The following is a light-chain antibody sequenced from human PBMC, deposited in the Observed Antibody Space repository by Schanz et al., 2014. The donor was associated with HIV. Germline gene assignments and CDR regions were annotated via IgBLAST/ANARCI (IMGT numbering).Light chain of an antibody. J-gene: IGLJ3*02. CDR2: DVT. CDR3: CSYAGSYTLVV. Sequence: QSALTQPASVSGSPGQSITISCTGTSSDGGSSNLVSLYQQRPGKAPQLMIYDVTKRPSGVPDRFSGSKSGNTASLTISGLQAEDEADYYCCSYAGSYTLVVFGGGTKLTVL. V-gene: IGLV2-11*01. CDR1: SSDGGSSNL.